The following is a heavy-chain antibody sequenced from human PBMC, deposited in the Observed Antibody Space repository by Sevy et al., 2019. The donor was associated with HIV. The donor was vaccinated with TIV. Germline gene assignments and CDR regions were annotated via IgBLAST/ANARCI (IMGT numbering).Heavy chain of an antibody. D-gene: IGHD3-3*01. J-gene: IGHJ4*02. V-gene: IGHV3-23*01. CDR1: GFTFSSYA. CDR3: AGRKVGDFWSGSIRGPWAGGPLFDY. Sequence: GGSLRLSCTSSGFTFSSYAMNWVRQAPGKGLEWVSTISHSGDSTYYADSVKGRFTFSRDNSGNTLYLQMNSLRAEDTALYYGAGRKVGDFWSGSIRGPWAGGPLFDYWGQGTLVTVSS. CDR2: ISHSGDST.